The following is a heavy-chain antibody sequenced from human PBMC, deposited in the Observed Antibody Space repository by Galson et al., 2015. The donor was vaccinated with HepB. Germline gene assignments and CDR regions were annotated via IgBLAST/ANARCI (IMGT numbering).Heavy chain of an antibody. V-gene: IGHV3-21*01. CDR1: GFTFSSYS. CDR2: ISSSSSYI. J-gene: IGHJ5*02. CDR3: ARDSSSWEFDP. D-gene: IGHD6-13*01. Sequence: SLRLSCAASGFTFSSYSMNWVRQAPGKGLEWVSSISSSSSYIYYADSVKGRFTISRDNAKNSLYLQMNSLRAEDTAVYYCARDSSSWEFDPWGQGTLVTVSS.